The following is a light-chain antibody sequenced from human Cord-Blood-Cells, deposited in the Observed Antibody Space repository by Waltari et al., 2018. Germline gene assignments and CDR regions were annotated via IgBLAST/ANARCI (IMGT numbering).Light chain of an antibody. J-gene: IGKJ4*01. V-gene: IGKV1-9*01. CDR3: QQLNSYPFT. Sequence: IQLTQSPSSLSASVGDRVTITCRASQGISSYLAWYQQKPGKAHKLLIYAASTLQSGVPSRFSGSGSGTDFTLTISSLQPEDFATYYCQQLNSYPFTFGGGTKVDIK. CDR2: AAS. CDR1: QGISSY.